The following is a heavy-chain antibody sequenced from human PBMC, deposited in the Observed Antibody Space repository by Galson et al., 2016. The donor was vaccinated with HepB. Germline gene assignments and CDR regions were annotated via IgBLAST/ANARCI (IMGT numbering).Heavy chain of an antibody. J-gene: IGHJ6*02. CDR1: GYTLTELS. CDR2: FDPEDGET. D-gene: IGHD2-2*01. CDR3: ASIPPIRDCTGTSCYDYGMGI. V-gene: IGHV1-24*01. Sequence: SVKVSCKVSGYTLTELSMHWVRQAPGKGLEWMGGFDPEDGETIYAQKFQDRVTMTEDTSTDTAYMELSSLRSEDTAVYYCASIPPIRDCTGTSCYDYGMGIRGQGTTVTVS.